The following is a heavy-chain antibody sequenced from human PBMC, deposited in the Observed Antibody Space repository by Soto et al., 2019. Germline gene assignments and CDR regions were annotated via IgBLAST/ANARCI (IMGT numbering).Heavy chain of an antibody. CDR2: ISYDGSNK. J-gene: IGHJ4*02. CDR1: GFTFSSYA. D-gene: IGHD4-17*01. CDR3: ARDLQPNYGGNSVPADY. V-gene: IGHV3-30-3*01. Sequence: GGSLRLSCAASGFTFSSYAMHWVRQAPGKGLEWVAVISYDGSNKYYADSVKGRFTISRDNSKNTLYLQMNSLRAEDTAVYYCARDLQPNYGGNSVPADYWGQGTLVTVSS.